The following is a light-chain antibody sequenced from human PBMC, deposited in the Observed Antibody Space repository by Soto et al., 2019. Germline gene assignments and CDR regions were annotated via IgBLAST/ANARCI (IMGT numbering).Light chain of an antibody. CDR3: QLYGISPH. J-gene: IGKJ5*01. V-gene: IGKV3-20*01. CDR1: QSRGSNF. Sequence: EIKMAQSPDTLSLSPGERATLSCKTSQSRGSNFLAWYQHKPGQAPRLLIYASSNRATGIPDRFSGSASGTDFTLTINRLEPEDFAVYYCQLYGISPHFGQGTRLEIK. CDR2: ASS.